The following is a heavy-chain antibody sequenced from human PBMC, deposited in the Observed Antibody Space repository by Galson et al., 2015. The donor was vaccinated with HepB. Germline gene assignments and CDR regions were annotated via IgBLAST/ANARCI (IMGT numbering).Heavy chain of an antibody. J-gene: IGHJ6*01. CDR2: IDGDGSKI. CDR3: ARGNRDV. V-gene: IGHV3-74*01. Sequence: SLRLSCAASGFTFSGYYMHWVRQVPGQGLMWIARIDGDGSKIGYSDSVKGRFTVSRDNAKNMLYLQLGSLRAEDTGVYYCARGNRDVWGQGTTVTVSS. D-gene: IGHD2/OR15-2a*01. CDR1: GFTFSGYY.